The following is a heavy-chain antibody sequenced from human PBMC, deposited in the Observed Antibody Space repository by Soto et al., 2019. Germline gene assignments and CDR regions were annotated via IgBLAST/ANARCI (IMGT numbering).Heavy chain of an antibody. D-gene: IGHD3-10*01. CDR2: MNPDSGNT. J-gene: IGHJ4*02. CDR1: GYIFTNYD. CDR3: ARSGAGSNVNFDY. Sequence: KVSCKASGYIFTNYDINWVRQATGQGPEWMGWMNPDSGNTGYVQKFQGRVTMTRNTAMSTAYLELSSLRSEDTAVYYCARSGAGSNVNFDYWGQGTLVTVSS. V-gene: IGHV1-8*01.